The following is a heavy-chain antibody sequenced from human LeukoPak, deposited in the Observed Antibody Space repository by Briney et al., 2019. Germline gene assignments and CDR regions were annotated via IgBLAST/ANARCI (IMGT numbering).Heavy chain of an antibody. V-gene: IGHV4-34*01. J-gene: IGHJ6*04. CDR1: GGSFRGYY. Sequence: SETLSLTCAVYGGSFRGYYWSWIRQPPGNGLEWIGEINHSGSTNYNPSLQSRVTISVDTSKNQFSLELSSVTAADTAVYYCARGPSRLGYCSGGSCYPGLGYYYYGMDVWGKGTTVTVSS. CDR2: INHSGST. CDR3: ARGPSRLGYCSGGSCYPGLGYYYYGMDV. D-gene: IGHD2-15*01.